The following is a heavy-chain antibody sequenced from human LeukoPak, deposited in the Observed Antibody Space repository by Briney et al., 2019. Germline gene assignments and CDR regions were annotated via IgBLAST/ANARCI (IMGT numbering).Heavy chain of an antibody. CDR2: ISPSGGIT. J-gene: IGHJ6*03. CDR1: GFTFSSHG. CDR3: ARPPDNYYYYYMDV. V-gene: IGHV3-21*01. Sequence: PGGSLRLSCAASGFTFSSHGMNWVRQAPGKGLEWVSGISPSGGITYYTDSVKGRFTISRDNAKNSLYLQMNSLRAEDTAVYYCARPPDNYYYYYMDVWGKGTTVTVSS.